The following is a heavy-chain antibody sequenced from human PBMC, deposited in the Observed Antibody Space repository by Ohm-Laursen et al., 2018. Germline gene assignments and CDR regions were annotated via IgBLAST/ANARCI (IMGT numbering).Heavy chain of an antibody. Sequence: TLSLTCTVSGGSISSYYWSWIRQHPGKGLEWIGYIYYSGSTYYNPSLKSRVTISVDTSKNQFSLKLSSVTAADTAVYYCARDGSTDNWFDPWGQGTLFTVSS. CDR3: ARDGSTDNWFDP. CDR2: IYYSGST. CDR1: GGSISSYY. J-gene: IGHJ5*02. V-gene: IGHV4-31*03. D-gene: IGHD1-26*01.